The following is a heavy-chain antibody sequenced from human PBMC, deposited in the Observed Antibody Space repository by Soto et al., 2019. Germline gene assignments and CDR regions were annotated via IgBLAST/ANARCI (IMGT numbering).Heavy chain of an antibody. V-gene: IGHV1-24*01. D-gene: IGHD3-22*01. J-gene: IGHJ4*02. CDR3: ATTPHPRNYDSSLDY. CDR2: FDPEDGET. Sequence: ASVKVSCKVSGYTLTELSMHWVRQAPGKGLEWMGGFDPEDGETIYAQKFQGRVTMTEDTSTDTAYMELSSLRSEDTAVYYCATTPHPRNYDSSLDYWGQGTLVTVSS. CDR1: GYTLTELS.